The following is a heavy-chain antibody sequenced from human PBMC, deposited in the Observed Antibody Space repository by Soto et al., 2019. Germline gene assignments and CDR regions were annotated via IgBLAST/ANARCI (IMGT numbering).Heavy chain of an antibody. J-gene: IGHJ5*02. CDR1: GYTFTSYD. CDR3: ARADSSGYPINWFDP. CDR2: MNPNSGNT. V-gene: IGHV1-8*01. D-gene: IGHD3-22*01. Sequence: GASVNVSCKASGYTFTSYDINWVRQATGQGLEWMGWMNPNSGNTGYAQKFQGRVTMTRNTSISTAYMELSSLRSEDTAVYYCARADSSGYPINWFDPWGQGTLVTVSS.